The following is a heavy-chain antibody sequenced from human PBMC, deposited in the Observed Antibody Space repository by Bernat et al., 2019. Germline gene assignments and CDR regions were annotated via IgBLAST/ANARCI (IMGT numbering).Heavy chain of an antibody. J-gene: IGHJ4*02. Sequence: QVQLVESGGGVVQPGRSLRLSCAASGFTFSSYGMHWVRQAPGKGLEWVAVIWYDGSNKYYADSVKGRFTISRDNSKNTLYLQMNSPRAEDTAVYYCAREYYYDSSGTDLDYWGQGTLVTVSS. D-gene: IGHD3-22*01. V-gene: IGHV3-33*01. CDR3: AREYYYDSSGTDLDY. CDR2: IWYDGSNK. CDR1: GFTFSSYG.